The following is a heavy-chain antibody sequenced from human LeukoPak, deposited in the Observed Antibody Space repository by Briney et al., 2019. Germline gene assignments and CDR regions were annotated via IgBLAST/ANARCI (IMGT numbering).Heavy chain of an antibody. CDR3: TTSYWPAAIQLPTAMVDY. V-gene: IGHV3-15*01. J-gene: IGHJ4*02. CDR2: IKSKTDGGTT. D-gene: IGHD2-2*02. Sequence: PGGFLRLSCAASGFTFSNAWMSGVRQAPGKGLEWVGRIKSKTDGGTTDYAAPVKGRFTISRDDSKNTLYLQMNSLKTEDTAVYYCTTSYWPAAIQLPTAMVDYWGQGTLVTVYS. CDR1: GFTFSNAW.